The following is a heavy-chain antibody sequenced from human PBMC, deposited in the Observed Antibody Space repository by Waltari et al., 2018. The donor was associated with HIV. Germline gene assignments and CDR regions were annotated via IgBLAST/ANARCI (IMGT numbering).Heavy chain of an antibody. Sequence: EVQLVESGGGLVQPGGSLRLSCAASGFPFSSYGMNWVRQAPGKGLEWVSYISSSSSTIYYADSVKGRFTISRDNGKNSLYLQMNSLRAEDTAVYYCARHKEGEGYNYWIYYYYYGMDVWGQGTTVTVSS. J-gene: IGHJ6*02. CDR1: GFPFSSYG. CDR3: ARHKEGEGYNYWIYYYYYGMDV. CDR2: ISSSSSTI. D-gene: IGHD5-18*01. V-gene: IGHV3-48*01.